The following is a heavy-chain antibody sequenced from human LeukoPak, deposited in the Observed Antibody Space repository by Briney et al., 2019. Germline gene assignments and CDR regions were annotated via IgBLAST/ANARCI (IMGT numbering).Heavy chain of an antibody. CDR3: ARMTGGLWDY. V-gene: IGHV3-7*05. CDR2: IKEDGSEK. CDR1: GFTFSRYW. J-gene: IGHJ4*02. D-gene: IGHD2-15*01. Sequence: GGSLRLSCAASGFTFSRYWMSWLRQAPGKGLEWVANIKEDGSEKYYVDSVEGRFTVSRDNAKNLVFLQLSSLRAEDTAVYYCARMTGGLWDYWGQGTLVTVSS.